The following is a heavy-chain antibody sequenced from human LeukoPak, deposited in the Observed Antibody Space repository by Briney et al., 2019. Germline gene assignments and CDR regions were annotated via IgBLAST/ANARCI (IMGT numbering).Heavy chain of an antibody. J-gene: IGHJ4*02. CDR2: IYSSGST. V-gene: IGHV4-39*01. D-gene: IGHD3/OR15-3a*01. CDR3: ARQTGSGLFILP. Sequence: PSETLSLTCSVSGASMKSSEYYWAWVRQAPGKGLEWIGNIYSSGSTFYHPSLKSRVTISVDTSNNQFSLKLRSVTAADTAVYYCARQTGSGLFILPGGQGTLVTVSS. CDR1: GASMKSSEYY.